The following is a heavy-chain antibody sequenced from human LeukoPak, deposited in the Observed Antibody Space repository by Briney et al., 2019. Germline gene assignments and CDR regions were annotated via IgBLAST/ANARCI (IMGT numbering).Heavy chain of an antibody. CDR3: AREAIIPNYYYGMDV. Sequence: GGSLRLSCAASGFTVSSNYMSWVRQAPGKGLEWVSVIYSGGSTYYADSVKGRFTISRDNSKNTLYLQMNSLRAEDTAVYYCAREAIIPNYYYGMDVWGQGTTVTVSS. CDR1: GFTVSSNY. CDR2: IYSGGST. V-gene: IGHV3-53*01. J-gene: IGHJ6*02.